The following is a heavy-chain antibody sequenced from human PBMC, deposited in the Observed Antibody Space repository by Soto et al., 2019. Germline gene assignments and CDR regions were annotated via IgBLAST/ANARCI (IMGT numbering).Heavy chain of an antibody. CDR2: IWYDGSNK. J-gene: IGHJ3*02. Sequence: GGSLRLSCAASGFTFSSYGMHWVRQAPGKGLEWVAVIWYDGSNKYYADSVKGRFTISRDNSKNTLYLQMNSLRAEDTAVYYCAREGYSGYDSSYAFDIWGQGTMVTVSS. D-gene: IGHD5-12*01. V-gene: IGHV3-33*01. CDR3: AREGYSGYDSSYAFDI. CDR1: GFTFSSYG.